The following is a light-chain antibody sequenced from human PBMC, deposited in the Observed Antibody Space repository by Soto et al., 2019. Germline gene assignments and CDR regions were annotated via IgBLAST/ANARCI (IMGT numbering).Light chain of an antibody. CDR3: GQYGSSSE. J-gene: IGKJ1*01. Sequence: EVVLTQSPGTLSLSPGKRATLSCRASQSVRSTYLAWYQQKPGQAPRLLIYGASSRATGIPDRFSGSGSGTVFTLTISRLEPEDVAGYYCGQYGSSSEFGEGTKL. CDR1: QSVRSTY. CDR2: GAS. V-gene: IGKV3-20*01.